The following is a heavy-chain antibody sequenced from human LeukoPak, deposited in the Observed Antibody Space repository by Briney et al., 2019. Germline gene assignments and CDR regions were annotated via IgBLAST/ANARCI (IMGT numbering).Heavy chain of an antibody. CDR3: ATSSDWPYYFHY. CDR2: IKQDGSEK. V-gene: IGHV3-7*01. D-gene: IGHD6-19*01. Sequence: GGSLRLSCAASGFTFSSYWMSWVRQAPGKGLEWVANIKQDGSEKYYVDSVKGRFTISRDNAKNSLYLQMNNLRAEDAAVYYCATSSDWPYYFHYWGQGTLVTVSS. CDR1: GFTFSSYW. J-gene: IGHJ4*02.